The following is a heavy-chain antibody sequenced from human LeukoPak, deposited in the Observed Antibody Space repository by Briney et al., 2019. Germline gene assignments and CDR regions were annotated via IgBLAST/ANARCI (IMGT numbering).Heavy chain of an antibody. V-gene: IGHV3-53*01. Sequence: GGSLRLSCAASGFTVSSSYMYWVRQAPGKGLEWVSFFYRGDSTYYAESVRGRFTISRDNSKNTLYLLMNSLIPEDTAVYYCAREVVSTPSYFDSWGQGTLVTVSS. CDR1: GFTVSSSY. J-gene: IGHJ4*02. D-gene: IGHD2-15*01. CDR2: FYRGDST. CDR3: AREVVSTPSYFDS.